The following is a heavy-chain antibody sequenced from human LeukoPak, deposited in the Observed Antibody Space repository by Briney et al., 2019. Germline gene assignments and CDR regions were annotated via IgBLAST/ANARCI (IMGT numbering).Heavy chain of an antibody. V-gene: IGHV1-69*04. Sequence: SVKVSCKASGGTFISYAISWVRQAPGQGLEWMGRIIPILGIANYAQKFQGRVTITADKSTSTAYMELSSLRSEDTAVYYCARGVATVVTPSWFDRWGQGTLVTVSS. D-gene: IGHD4-23*01. CDR2: IIPILGIA. J-gene: IGHJ5*02. CDR1: GGTFISYA. CDR3: ARGVATVVTPSWFDR.